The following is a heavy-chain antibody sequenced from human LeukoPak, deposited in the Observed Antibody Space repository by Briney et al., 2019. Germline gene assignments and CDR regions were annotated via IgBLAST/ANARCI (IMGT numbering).Heavy chain of an antibody. CDR1: GGSFSGYY. D-gene: IGHD5-12*01. CDR3: ALSPGYSGYAYYFDY. CDR2: INHSGST. Sequence: PSETLSLTCAVYGGSFSGYYWSWIRQPPGKGLEWIGEINHSGSTNYNPSLKSRVTISVDTSKNQFSLKLSSVTAADTAVYYCALSPGYSGYAYYFDYWGQGTRVTVSS. J-gene: IGHJ4*02. V-gene: IGHV4-34*01.